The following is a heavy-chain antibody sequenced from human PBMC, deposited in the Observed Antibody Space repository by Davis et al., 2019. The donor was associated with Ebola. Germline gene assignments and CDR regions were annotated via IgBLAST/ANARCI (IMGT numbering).Heavy chain of an antibody. CDR3: ARGPTVVIAAATADAFDV. V-gene: IGHV5-51*01. D-gene: IGHD2-15*01. CDR1: GYSFTNYW. CDR2: ISPFDSDA. J-gene: IGHJ3*01. Sequence: GESLKISCKGSGYSFTNYWIAWVRQMPGKGLEWMGIISPFDSDATYSPSFQGHVTISADKSINTAYLQWNSLKASDTAMYYCARGPTVVIAAATADAFDVGGQGTMVAVSS.